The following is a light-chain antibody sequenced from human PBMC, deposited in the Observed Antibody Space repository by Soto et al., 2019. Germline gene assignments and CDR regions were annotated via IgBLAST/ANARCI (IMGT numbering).Light chain of an antibody. CDR1: QSISSW. CDR2: KAS. CDR3: QQYDAYWT. J-gene: IGKJ1*01. Sequence: DIQLTQSPSTVSASVGDRVTITCRASQSISSWLAWYQQKPGKAPKLVIYKASSLESGVPSRFIGSGFGTEFTLTISGLQPDDFATYYCQQYDAYWTFGQGTKVEIK. V-gene: IGKV1-5*03.